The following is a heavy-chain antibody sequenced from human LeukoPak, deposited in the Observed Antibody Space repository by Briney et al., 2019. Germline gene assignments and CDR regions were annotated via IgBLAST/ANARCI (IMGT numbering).Heavy chain of an antibody. CDR1: GFTFSSYA. CDR3: AKGAEPQITMIVVVILYYFDY. CDR2: ISGSGGST. V-gene: IGHV3-23*01. J-gene: IGHJ4*02. D-gene: IGHD3-22*01. Sequence: GSLRLSCAASGFTFSSYAMSWVRQAPGKGLEWVSAISGSGGSTYYADSVKGRFTISRDNSKNTLYLQMNSLRAEDTAVYYCAKGAEPQITMIVVVILYYFDYWGQGTLVTVSS.